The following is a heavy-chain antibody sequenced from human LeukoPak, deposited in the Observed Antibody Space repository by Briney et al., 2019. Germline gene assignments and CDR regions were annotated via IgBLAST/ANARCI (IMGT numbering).Heavy chain of an antibody. CDR3: ARASHWNQLHYFDY. V-gene: IGHV4-4*02. Sequence: SETLSLTCAVSDGSISSSNWWSWVRQPPGKGLEWIGEIYHSGSTNYNPSLKSRVTISVDKSKNQFSLKLSSVTAADTAVYYCARASHWNQLHYFDYWGQGTLVTVSS. CDR2: IYHSGST. CDR1: DGSISSSNW. D-gene: IGHD1-1*01. J-gene: IGHJ4*02.